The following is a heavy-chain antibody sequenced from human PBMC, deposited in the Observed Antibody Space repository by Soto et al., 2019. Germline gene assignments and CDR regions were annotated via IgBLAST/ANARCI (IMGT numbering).Heavy chain of an antibody. CDR1: GVSFSGYY. CDR3: ARTSRFDY. Sequence: KPSETLSLTCAVYGVSFSGYYWSWTRQPPGKGLEWIGQINHSGSTNYNPSLKSRVTISVDTSKNQFSLKLSSVTAADTAVYYCARTSRFDYWGQGTLVTVSS. D-gene: IGHD6-6*01. CDR2: INHSGST. J-gene: IGHJ4*02. V-gene: IGHV4-34*01.